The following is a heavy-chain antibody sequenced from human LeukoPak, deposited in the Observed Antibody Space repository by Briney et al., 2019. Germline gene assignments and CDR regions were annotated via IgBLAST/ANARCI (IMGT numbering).Heavy chain of an antibody. V-gene: IGHV3-23*01. D-gene: IGHD6-19*01. CDR3: AKAKGSGLKYYFDY. CDR2: ISGSGGST. CDR1: GFTFSSYS. Sequence: GGTLRLSCAASGFTFSSYSMNWVRQAPGKGLEWVSGISGSGGSTYYADSVKGRFTISRDNSKNTLYLQMSSLRAEDTAVYYCAKAKGSGLKYYFDYWGQGTLVTVSS. J-gene: IGHJ4*02.